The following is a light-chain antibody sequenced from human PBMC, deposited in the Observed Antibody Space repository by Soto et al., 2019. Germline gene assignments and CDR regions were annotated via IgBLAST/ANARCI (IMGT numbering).Light chain of an antibody. CDR2: GAS. CDR1: QSVSSY. V-gene: IGKV3-20*01. CDR3: QQYGTSETI. Sequence: PGERATLSCRASQSVSSYLAWYQQKPGQAPRLLIYGASSRATCIPDRFSGSGSGTDFTLTISRLEPEDFAVFFCQQYGTSETIFGQGTRLEIK. J-gene: IGKJ5*01.